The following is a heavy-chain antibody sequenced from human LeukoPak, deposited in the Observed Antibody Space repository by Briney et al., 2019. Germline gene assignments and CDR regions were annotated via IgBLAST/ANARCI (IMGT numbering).Heavy chain of an antibody. D-gene: IGHD2-21*01. CDR1: GFTVSSKY. J-gene: IGHJ2*01. CDR3: ARDAGTGDSYCWYFDL. Sequence: GGSLRLSCAASGFTVSSKYMSWVRQAPGKGLEWVSDIYSGGGTNYADSVKGRFTISRDNSKNTLYLQMNSLRVEDTAVYYCARDAGTGDSYCWYFDLWGRGTQVTVSS. V-gene: IGHV3-53*01. CDR2: IYSGGGT.